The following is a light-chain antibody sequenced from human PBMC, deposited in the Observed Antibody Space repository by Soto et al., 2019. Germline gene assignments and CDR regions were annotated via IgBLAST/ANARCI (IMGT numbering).Light chain of an antibody. Sequence: DIQMTQSPSTLSASVGDRVTSTCRASQSVGNSLAWYRQKPGKVPELLIHKAASLEIGVPSRFSGSGSGTEFALTLTSLQPDDFATYYCQQYNAYPWTFGQGNKVEV. J-gene: IGKJ1*01. CDR1: QSVGNS. V-gene: IGKV1-5*03. CDR2: KAA. CDR3: QQYNAYPWT.